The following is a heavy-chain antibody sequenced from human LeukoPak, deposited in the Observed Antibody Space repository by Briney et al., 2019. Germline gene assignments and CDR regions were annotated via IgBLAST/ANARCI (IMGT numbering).Heavy chain of an antibody. V-gene: IGHV5-51*01. CDR3: ARIIAVAGIGGYFQH. CDR1: GYSFTSYW. J-gene: IGHJ1*01. Sequence: GESRKISCKGSGYSFTSYWIGWVRQMPGKGLEWMGIIYPGDSDTRYSPSFQGQVTISADKSISTAYLQWSSLKASDTAMYYCARIIAVAGIGGYFQHWGQGTLVPVCS. CDR2: IYPGDSDT. D-gene: IGHD6-19*01.